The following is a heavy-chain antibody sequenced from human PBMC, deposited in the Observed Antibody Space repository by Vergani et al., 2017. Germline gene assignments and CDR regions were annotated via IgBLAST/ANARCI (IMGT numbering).Heavy chain of an antibody. CDR2: IRYDGSSE. J-gene: IGHJ6*02. D-gene: IGHD2/OR15-2a*01. CDR3: ANSVIAGNVGVAYFGMDV. CDR1: GFTLNTYG. V-gene: IGHV3-30*02. Sequence: QVQILQSGGGVVQPGGSLRLSCTLSGFTLNTYGIHWVRQAPGKGLEWVSFIRYDGSSEYYGDSVKGRFTISRDKSQNTVNLQMSSLRTEDTAVYFCANSVIAGNVGVAYFGMDVWGRGTTVTVSS.